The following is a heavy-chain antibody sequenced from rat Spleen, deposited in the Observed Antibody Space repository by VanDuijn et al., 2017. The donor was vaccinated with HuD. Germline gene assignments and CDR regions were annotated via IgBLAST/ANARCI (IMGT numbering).Heavy chain of an antibody. CDR3: ATKDYGSFAY. J-gene: IGHJ3*01. V-gene: IGHV5S10*01. Sequence: EVQLVESGGGLVQPGNSLKLSCAASGFTFSDSAMAWARQSPKKGLEWVATIIYDGSSTYYRDSVKGRFTISRDNAKATLYLQMDSLRSDDTATYYCATKDYGSFAYWGQGTLVTVSS. CDR2: IIYDGSST. D-gene: IGHD1-7*01. CDR1: GFTFSDSA.